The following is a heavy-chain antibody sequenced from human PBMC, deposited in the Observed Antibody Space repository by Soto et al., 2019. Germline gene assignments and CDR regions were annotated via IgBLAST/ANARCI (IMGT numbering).Heavy chain of an antibody. CDR3: ARDPIRRDGYVFDS. D-gene: IGHD5-12*01. CDR1: GFTFSNYW. Sequence: PGGSLRLSCEAYGFTFSNYWMGWVRQAPGKGLEWVANIKLDGSERYYVDSVKGRFTISRDIAKNSVYLQMNSLRAEDSAIYYCARDPIRRDGYVFDSWGQGALVTVSS. V-gene: IGHV3-7*01. CDR2: IKLDGSER. J-gene: IGHJ5*01.